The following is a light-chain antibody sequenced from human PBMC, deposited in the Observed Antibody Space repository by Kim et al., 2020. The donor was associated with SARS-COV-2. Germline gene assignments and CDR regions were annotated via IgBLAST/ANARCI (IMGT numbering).Light chain of an antibody. CDR3: QQYGSSLIT. Sequence: EIELTQSPGTLSLSPGERATLSCRASQSVSSSYLACYQQKPGQAPRLLIYGASSRATGIPDRFSGSGSGTDFTLTISRLEPEDFAVYYCQQYGSSLITFGQGTRLEIK. CDR1: QSVSSSY. J-gene: IGKJ5*01. V-gene: IGKV3-20*01. CDR2: GAS.